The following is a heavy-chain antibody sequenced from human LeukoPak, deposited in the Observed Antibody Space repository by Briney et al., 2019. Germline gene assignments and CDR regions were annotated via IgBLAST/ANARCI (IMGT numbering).Heavy chain of an antibody. CDR1: GGSITSYY. J-gene: IGHJ4*02. D-gene: IGHD6-19*01. V-gene: IGHV4-59*01. CDR3: AREVEGSSYDF. CDR2: IYYSGST. Sequence: PSETLSLTCTVSGGSITSYYWSWIRQPPGKGLEWIGYIYYSGSTNYNPSLKSRVTISVDTSKNQFSLKLNFVTAADTAVYYCAREVEGSSYDFWGQGTLVTVSS.